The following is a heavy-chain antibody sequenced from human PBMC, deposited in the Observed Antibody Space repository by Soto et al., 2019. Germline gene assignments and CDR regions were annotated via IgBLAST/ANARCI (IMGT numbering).Heavy chain of an antibody. CDR3: ARGRYGDY. V-gene: IGHV1-18*01. CDR2: ISAHNGNT. CDR1: GYTFTSYG. Sequence: QVHLVQSGAEVKKPGPSVKVSCKASGYTFTSYGITWVRQAPGQGLEWMGWISAHNGNTDYAQKLQGRVIVTRDTPTSTAYMELRSLISDDTAVYYCARGRYGDYWGQGALVTVSS. J-gene: IGHJ4*02. D-gene: IGHD1-1*01.